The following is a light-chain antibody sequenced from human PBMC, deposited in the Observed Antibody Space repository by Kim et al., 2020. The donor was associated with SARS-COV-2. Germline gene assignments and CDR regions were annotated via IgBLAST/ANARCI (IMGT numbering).Light chain of an antibody. CDR1: QSISNY. J-gene: IGKJ2*01. Sequence: SLSPGERATLSCIASQSISNYLAWYQQKPGQAPRLLIYDASNRATGIPARFSGSGSGTDFTLTISSLEPEDFAVYYCQQRSSWPHTFGQGTKLEI. CDR2: DAS. CDR3: QQRSSWPHT. V-gene: IGKV3-11*01.